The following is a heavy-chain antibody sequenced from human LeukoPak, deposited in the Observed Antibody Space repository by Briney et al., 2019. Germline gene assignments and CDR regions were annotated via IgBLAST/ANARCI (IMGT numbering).Heavy chain of an antibody. D-gene: IGHD6-19*01. CDR3: AHVRRERSGGWYPWTDYYYMDV. J-gene: IGHJ6*03. V-gene: IGHV2-5*02. CDR2: IYWDDDK. CDR1: GFSLTTDEVG. Sequence: SGPTLVKPTQTLTLTCTFSGFSLTTDEVGVGWIRQPPGKALEWLALIYWDDDKRYRPSLKSRLTITKGTSKNQVVLTVTNMDPVDTATYFCAHVRRERSGGWYPWTDYYYMDVWGKGTTVTVSS.